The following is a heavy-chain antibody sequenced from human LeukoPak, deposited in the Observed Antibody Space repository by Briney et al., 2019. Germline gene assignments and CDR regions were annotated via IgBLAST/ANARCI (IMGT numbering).Heavy chain of an antibody. CDR3: AGWFGELLSLFTY. V-gene: IGHV4-38-2*01. CDR2: IYHRGST. D-gene: IGHD3-10*01. J-gene: IGHJ4*02. CDR1: GYSISSGYY. Sequence: SETLSLTCAVSGYSISSGYYWGWIRQPPGKGLEWIGSIYHRGSTYYNPSLKSRGTISVDTSKNQFSLKLSSVTAADTAVYYCAGWFGELLSLFTYWGQGTLVTVSS.